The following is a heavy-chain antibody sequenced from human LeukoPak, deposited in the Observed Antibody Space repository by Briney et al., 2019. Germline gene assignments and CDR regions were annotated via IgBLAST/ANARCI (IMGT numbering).Heavy chain of an antibody. CDR1: GFIFSRFS. J-gene: IGHJ4*02. V-gene: IGHV3-21*01. CDR3: ATRITTTVD. D-gene: IGHD3-22*01. CDR2: ISSSSSYI. Sequence: GGSLRLSCAASGFIFSRFSMNWVRQAPGKGLEWVSSISSSSSYIQYADSVKGRFTISRDNAKDSLYLQMNSLRAEDTAVYYYATRITTTVDWGQGTLVTVSS.